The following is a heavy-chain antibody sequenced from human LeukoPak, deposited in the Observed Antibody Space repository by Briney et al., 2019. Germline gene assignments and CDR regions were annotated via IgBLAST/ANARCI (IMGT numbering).Heavy chain of an antibody. CDR1: GFTFSTYW. CDR3: ARDYYYGMDV. J-gene: IGHJ6*02. CDR2: INPDGITT. V-gene: IGHV3-74*01. Sequence: EGSLRLSCAASGFTFSTYWMHWVRQAPGKGLEWVSRINPDGITTTCADSVKGRFTISRDNAKNTLFLQMNSLRAEDTAVYYCARDYYYGMDVWGQGTTITVSS.